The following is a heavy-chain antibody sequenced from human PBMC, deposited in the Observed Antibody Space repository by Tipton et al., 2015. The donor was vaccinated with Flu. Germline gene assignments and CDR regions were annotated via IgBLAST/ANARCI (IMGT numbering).Heavy chain of an antibody. J-gene: IGHJ6*02. CDR1: GFTFRSYG. V-gene: IGHV3-33*01. Sequence: SLRLSCAASGFTFRSYGMHWVRQAPGRGLEWVALIWYDGSHEEYADSVRGRFTISRDNSKNTLSLQMDSLRVEDTALYYCARGGVEYRVHYYGMDVWGQGTTVAVSS. CDR2: IWYDGSHE. D-gene: IGHD4-11*01. CDR3: ARGGVEYRVHYYGMDV.